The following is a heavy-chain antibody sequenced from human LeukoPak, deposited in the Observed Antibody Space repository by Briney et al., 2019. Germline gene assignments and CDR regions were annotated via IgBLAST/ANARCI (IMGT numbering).Heavy chain of an antibody. CDR1: GFTFDDCA. D-gene: IGHD6-13*01. J-gene: IGHJ4*02. V-gene: IGHV3-9*01. Sequence: GGSLRLSCAASGFTFDDCAMHWVRQAPGKGLEWVSGISWNSGSIAYIDSVKGRFTISRDNAKNSLYLQMNSLRAEDTAFYYCVKDTSSHLFDYWGQGTLVTVSS. CDR3: VKDTSSHLFDY. CDR2: ISWNSGSI.